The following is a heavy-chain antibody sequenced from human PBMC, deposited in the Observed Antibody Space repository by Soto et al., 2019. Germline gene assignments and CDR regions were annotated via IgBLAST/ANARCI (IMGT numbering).Heavy chain of an antibody. J-gene: IGHJ5*02. V-gene: IGHV4-31*03. CDR1: GGSISSGGYY. Sequence: QVQLQESGPGLVKPSQTLSLTCTVSGGSISSGGYYWSWIRQHPGKGLEWIGYIYHSGSTYYNPSLKSRVTISVDTSKNQFCLKVSSVTAADTAVYYCAREAAGILNWFDPWGQGTLVTVSS. CDR2: IYHSGST. D-gene: IGHD6-25*01. CDR3: AREAAGILNWFDP.